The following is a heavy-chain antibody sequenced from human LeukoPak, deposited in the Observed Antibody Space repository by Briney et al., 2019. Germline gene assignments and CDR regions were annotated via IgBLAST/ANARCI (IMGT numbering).Heavy chain of an antibody. V-gene: IGHV4-39*07. CDR3: ARSGLGGYDFDAFDI. D-gene: IGHD5-12*01. Sequence: TPSETLSLTCTVSGGSISSSSYYWDWIRQPPGKGLEWIGSIYYSGSTYYNPSLKSRVTISVDTSKNQFSLKLSSVTAADTAVYYCARSGLGGYDFDAFDIWGQGTMVTVSS. J-gene: IGHJ3*02. CDR2: IYYSGST. CDR1: GGSISSSSYY.